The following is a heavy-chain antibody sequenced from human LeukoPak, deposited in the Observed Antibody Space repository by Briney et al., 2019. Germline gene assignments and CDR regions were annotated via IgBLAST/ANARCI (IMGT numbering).Heavy chain of an antibody. Sequence: GRSLRLSCAASGFTFSSYAMHWVRQAPGKGLEWVAVISHDGSNKYYADSVKGRFTISRDNSKNTLYLQMNSLRAEDTAVYYCARGRRFGEPSPLLDVWGIGTTVTVSS. CDR2: ISHDGSNK. CDR1: GFTFSSYA. D-gene: IGHD3-10*01. V-gene: IGHV3-30*04. CDR3: ARGRRFGEPSPLLDV. J-gene: IGHJ6*04.